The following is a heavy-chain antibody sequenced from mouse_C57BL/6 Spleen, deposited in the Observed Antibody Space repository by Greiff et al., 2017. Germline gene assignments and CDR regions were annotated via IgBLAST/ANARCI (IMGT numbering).Heavy chain of an antibody. CDR1: GYTFTSYG. CDR3: ARPLNYGSSSGGMDY. V-gene: IGHV1-81*01. J-gene: IGHJ4*01. CDR2: IYPRSGNT. D-gene: IGHD1-1*01. Sequence: QVQLQQSGAELARPGASVKLSCKASGYTFTSYGISWVKQRTGQGLEWIGEIYPRSGNTYYNEKFKGKATLTADKSSSTAYMELRSLTSEDSAVYFCARPLNYGSSSGGMDYWGQGTSVTVSS.